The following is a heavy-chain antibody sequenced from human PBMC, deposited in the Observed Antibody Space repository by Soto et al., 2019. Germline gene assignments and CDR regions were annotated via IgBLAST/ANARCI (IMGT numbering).Heavy chain of an antibody. J-gene: IGHJ6*03. CDR1: GGSISSGGYY. D-gene: IGHD6-6*01. CDR2: IYYSGST. CDR3: ARGNSSSELVYYYYYMDV. V-gene: IGHV4-31*03. Sequence: PSETLSLTCTVSGGSISSGGYYWSWIRQHPGKGLEWIGYIYYSGSTYYNPSLKSRVTISVDTSKNQFSLKLSSVTAADTAVYYCARGNSSSELVYYYYYMDVWGKGTTITVSS.